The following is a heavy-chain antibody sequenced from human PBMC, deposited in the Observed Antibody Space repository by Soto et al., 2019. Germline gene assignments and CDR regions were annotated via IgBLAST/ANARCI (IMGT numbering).Heavy chain of an antibody. V-gene: IGHV3-74*01. CDR1: GFISRSYW. Sequence: PGGSLRLSCAASGFISRSYWMHWVRQVPGKGLVWVSRINGDGRSTSYADSVKGRFTISRDNAKNTLYLQMNSLRADDTAVYYCARAQYPADDAFDIWGQGAMVTVSS. D-gene: IGHD2-2*01. CDR2: INGDGRST. CDR3: ARAQYPADDAFDI. J-gene: IGHJ3*02.